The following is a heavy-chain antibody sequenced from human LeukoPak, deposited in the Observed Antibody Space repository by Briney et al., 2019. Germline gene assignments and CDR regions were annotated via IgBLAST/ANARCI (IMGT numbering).Heavy chain of an antibody. CDR1: GFTFSSSW. CDR3: ARGRRWDLLVSLIDASDI. J-gene: IGHJ3*02. Sequence: PGGSLRLSCAASGFTFSSSWMHWVRQAPGKGLVWVSRMNRDGSTTNYADSVKGRFTISRDNAKNTLYLQMSSLRAEDTAVYFCARGRRWDLLVSLIDASDIWGQGTMVTVSS. CDR2: MNRDGSTT. V-gene: IGHV3-74*01. D-gene: IGHD4-23*01.